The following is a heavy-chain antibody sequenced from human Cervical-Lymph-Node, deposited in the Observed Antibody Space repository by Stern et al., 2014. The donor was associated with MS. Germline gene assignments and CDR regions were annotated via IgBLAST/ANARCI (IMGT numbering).Heavy chain of an antibody. V-gene: IGHV4-31*03. J-gene: IGHJ4*02. CDR1: GGSVTSGGYY. D-gene: IGHD3-10*01. CDR2: MYDSGPP. Sequence: MQLVESGPGLVKPSETLSLTCTVSGGSVTSGGYYWNWNRQHTGKGLEWIGYMYDSGPPPYNPFLNSRVTISVDMAKNQFSLKLSSVTAADTAVYCCARGAGSPKDYWGQGSLVTVSS. CDR3: ARGAGSPKDY.